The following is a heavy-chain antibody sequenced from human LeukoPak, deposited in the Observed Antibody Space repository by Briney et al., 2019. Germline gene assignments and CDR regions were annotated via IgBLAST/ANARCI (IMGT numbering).Heavy chain of an antibody. J-gene: IGHJ4*02. Sequence: GGSLRLSCAASGFTFSSYSMNWVRQAPGKGLEWVSYISSSSSTIYYADSVKGRFTISRDNAKNSLYLQMNSLRAEDTAVYYCARDLLAARSLFDYWGQGTLVTVSS. CDR2: ISSSSSTI. CDR1: GFTFSSYS. D-gene: IGHD6-6*01. CDR3: ARDLLAARSLFDY. V-gene: IGHV3-48*01.